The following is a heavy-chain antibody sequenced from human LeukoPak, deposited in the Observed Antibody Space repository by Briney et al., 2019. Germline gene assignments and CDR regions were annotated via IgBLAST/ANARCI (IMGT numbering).Heavy chain of an antibody. CDR1: GFTFSSYS. CDR2: ISRNSSYV. V-gene: IGHV3-21*01. J-gene: IGHJ6*02. D-gene: IGHD2-15*01. Sequence: GGSLRLSCAASGFTFSSYSMNWVRQAPGKGLGWVSSISRNSSYVYYAYSVKGRFPIYRDNAKNSLHLQMNSLIAQDKAGYYCARLALSYCSGGGWYSYGMEVWGQGTTVTVSS. CDR3: ARLALSYCSGGGWYSYGMEV.